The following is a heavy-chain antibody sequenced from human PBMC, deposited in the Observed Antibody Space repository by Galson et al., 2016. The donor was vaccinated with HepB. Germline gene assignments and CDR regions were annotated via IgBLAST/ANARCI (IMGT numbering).Heavy chain of an antibody. CDR2: ISHAGTKK. D-gene: IGHD2-2*01. Sequence: SLRLSCASSGFTFSRDGMHWVRQAPGKGLEWVATISHAGTKKYYVDSVNGRFTISRDKSKNTLYLQMNSLRPEETAVHFCARGLFSVTSCSAGISWFDSWGQGILVTVSS. J-gene: IGHJ5*01. CDR3: ARGLFSVTSCSAGISWFDS. V-gene: IGHV3-30*03. CDR1: GFTFSRDG.